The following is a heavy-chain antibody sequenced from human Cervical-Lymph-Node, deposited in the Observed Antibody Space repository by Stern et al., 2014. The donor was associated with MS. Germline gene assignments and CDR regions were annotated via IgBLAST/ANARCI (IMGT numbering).Heavy chain of an antibody. V-gene: IGHV1-69*12. CDR1: GVTINTYA. Sequence: QDQLVQSGAEVRKPGSSVKVSCRASGVTINTYAVSWVRQAPGQGLERMGAIVPGFDKSKNAQRFQERVTITADESTSTVYMELSGLTSEDTAVYYCARERGNTYGFDYWGQGTLVTVSS. D-gene: IGHD4-23*01. J-gene: IGHJ4*02. CDR2: IVPGFDKS. CDR3: ARERGNTYGFDY.